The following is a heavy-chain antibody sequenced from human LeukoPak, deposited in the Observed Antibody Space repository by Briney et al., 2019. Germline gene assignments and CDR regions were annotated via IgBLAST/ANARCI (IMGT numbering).Heavy chain of an antibody. CDR1: GFTFSSYG. D-gene: IGHD1-26*01. Sequence: PGRSLRLSCAASGFTFSSYGMHWVRQAPGKGLEWVAVIWYDGSNKYNADSVKGRFTISRDNSKNTLYLQMNSLRAEDTAVYYCARVNPSGSHIDYWGQGTLVTVSS. CDR2: IWYDGSNK. CDR3: ARVNPSGSHIDY. J-gene: IGHJ4*02. V-gene: IGHV3-33*01.